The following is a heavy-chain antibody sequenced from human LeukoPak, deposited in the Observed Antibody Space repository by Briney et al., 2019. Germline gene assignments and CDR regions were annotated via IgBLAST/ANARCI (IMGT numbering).Heavy chain of an antibody. D-gene: IGHD6-19*01. Sequence: GGSLRLSCAASGFTFSSYSMNWVRQAPGKGLEWVSSISSSSSYIYYADSVKGRFTISRDNAKNSLYLQMNSLRAEDTAVDYCARDQAVLGSADYWGQGTLVTVSS. J-gene: IGHJ4*02. CDR1: GFTFSSYS. CDR3: ARDQAVLGSADY. CDR2: ISSSSSYI. V-gene: IGHV3-21*01.